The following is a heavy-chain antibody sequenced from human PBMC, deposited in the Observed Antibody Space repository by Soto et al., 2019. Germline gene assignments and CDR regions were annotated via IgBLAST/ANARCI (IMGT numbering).Heavy chain of an antibody. D-gene: IGHD4-17*01. CDR1: GVSVSSGSFY. J-gene: IGHJ4*02. CDR3: ARGATVTQFDY. V-gene: IGHV4-61*01. CDR2: GSYSGTT. Sequence: PSETLSLTCTVSGVSVSSGSFYWAWIRQPPGKGLEWIGFGSYSGTTTYKPSLKSRVTISVDTSRSQISLKVSSLTAADTAVYYCARGATVTQFDYWGRGTLVTVSS.